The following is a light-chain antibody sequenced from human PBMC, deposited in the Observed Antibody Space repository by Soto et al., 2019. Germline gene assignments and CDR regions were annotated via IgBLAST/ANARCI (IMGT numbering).Light chain of an antibody. Sequence: DIQMTQSTSSLSASLGDRVTITCRASRNVNNFLNWYQQKPGKAPDLLIYGASRLQIGVPSRFTGSGSETDFTLTISSLQPEDFATYFCQQSFSFPPTFXQGTRLEIK. CDR1: RNVNNF. CDR2: GAS. CDR3: QQSFSFPPT. J-gene: IGKJ5*01. V-gene: IGKV1-39*01.